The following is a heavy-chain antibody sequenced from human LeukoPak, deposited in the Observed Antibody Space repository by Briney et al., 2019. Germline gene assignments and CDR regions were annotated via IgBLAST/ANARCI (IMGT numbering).Heavy chain of an antibody. CDR3: ARGYDFWSGYNLDFDY. D-gene: IGHD3-3*01. J-gene: IGHJ4*02. Sequence: ASVKASCKASGYTFATYGISWVRQVPGQGLEWMGWVSDHNDGPNYAQKLQGRVTMTTDTSTSTAYMELRSLRSDDTAVYYCARGYDFWSGYNLDFDYWGQGTLVTVSS. CDR1: GYTFATYG. CDR2: VSDHNDGP. V-gene: IGHV1-18*01.